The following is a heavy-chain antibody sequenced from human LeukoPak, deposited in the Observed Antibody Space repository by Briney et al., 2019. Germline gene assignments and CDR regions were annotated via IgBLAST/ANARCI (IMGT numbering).Heavy chain of an antibody. CDR2: IGYDGGNK. CDR1: GFAFSSYG. CDR3: ARDWQQLVYYYYGMDV. Sequence: GGSLRLSCAASGFAFSSYGMHWVRQAPGKGLEWVAYIGYDGGNKNYADSVKGRFTISRDNSKSTLYLQMNSLRGEDTAVYYCARDWQQLVYYYYGMDVWGQGTTVTVSS. D-gene: IGHD6-13*01. J-gene: IGHJ6*02. V-gene: IGHV3-30*02.